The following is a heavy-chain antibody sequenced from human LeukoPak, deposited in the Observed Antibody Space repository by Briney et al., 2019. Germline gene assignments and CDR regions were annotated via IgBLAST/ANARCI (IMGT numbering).Heavy chain of an antibody. CDR1: GGSISSYY. D-gene: IGHD2-15*01. Sequence: SETLSLTCTVSGGSISSYYWSWIRQPPGKGLEWIGYIYYSGSTNYNPSLESRVTISVDTSKNQFSLKLSSVTAADTAVYYCARHGAWSAKTYDAFDIWGQGTMVTVSS. CDR3: ARHGAWSAKTYDAFDI. V-gene: IGHV4-59*08. CDR2: IYYSGST. J-gene: IGHJ3*02.